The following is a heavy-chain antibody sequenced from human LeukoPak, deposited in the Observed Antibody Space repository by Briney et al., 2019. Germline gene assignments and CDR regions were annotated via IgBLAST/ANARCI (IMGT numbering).Heavy chain of an antibody. CDR1: GGSFSSSNYY. V-gene: IGHV4-39*01. CDR3: ARGRRDGYNLKYFDY. D-gene: IGHD5-24*01. Sequence: SETLSLTCTVYGGSFSSSNYYWGWIRQPPGKGLEWIGSIYYSGSTYYNPSLKSRVTISVDTSKNQFSLKLSSVTAADTAVYYCARGRRDGYNLKYFDYWGQGTLVTVSS. J-gene: IGHJ4*02. CDR2: IYYSGST.